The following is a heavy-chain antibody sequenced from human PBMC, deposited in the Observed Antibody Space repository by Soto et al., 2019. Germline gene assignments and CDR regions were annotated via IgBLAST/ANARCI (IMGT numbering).Heavy chain of an antibody. CDR3: ARGEIPYDFVFWRYGHHRDLHSFPAQRSSDL. CDR1: GESISSSTW. CDR2: IYHSGST. D-gene: IGHD3-3*01. J-gene: IGHJ2*01. V-gene: IGHV4-4*02. Sequence: TSAVQGESISSSTWWSWVRQPPGKGLEWIGEIYHSGSTNYNPSLKSRVTISVDKSKNQFSLTLSSVTAAGTAAYYCARGEIPYDFVFWRYGHHRDLHSFPAQRSSDL.